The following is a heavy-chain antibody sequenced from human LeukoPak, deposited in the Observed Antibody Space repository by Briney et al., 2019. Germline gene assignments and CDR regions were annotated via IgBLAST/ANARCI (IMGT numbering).Heavy chain of an antibody. J-gene: IGHJ4*02. CDR1: GFTFDDYA. CDR2: ISWNSGSI. CDR3: AKEFEV. V-gene: IGHV3-9*03. Sequence: GGSLRLSCAASGFTFDDYAMHWVRQAPGKGLEWVSGISWNSGSIGYADSVKGRFTISRDNAKNSLYLQMNSLRAEDMALYYCAKEFEVWGQGTLVTVSS. D-gene: IGHD3-10*01.